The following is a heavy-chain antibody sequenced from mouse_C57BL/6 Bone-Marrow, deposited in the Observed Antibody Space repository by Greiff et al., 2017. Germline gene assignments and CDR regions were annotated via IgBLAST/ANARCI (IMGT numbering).Heavy chain of an antibody. V-gene: IGHV1-5*01. CDR3: TRLEGYDYDYAMDY. Sequence: EVQLQQSGTVLARPGASVKMSCKTSGYTFTSYWMHWVKQRPGQGLEWIGAIYPGNSDTSYNQKFKGKAKLTAVTSASTAYMELSSLTNDDSAVYYCTRLEGYDYDYAMDYWGQGTLVTVSS. J-gene: IGHJ4*01. CDR2: IYPGNSDT. D-gene: IGHD2-4*01. CDR1: GYTFTSYW.